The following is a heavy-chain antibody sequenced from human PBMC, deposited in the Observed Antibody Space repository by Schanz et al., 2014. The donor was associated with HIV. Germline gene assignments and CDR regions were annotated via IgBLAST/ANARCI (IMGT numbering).Heavy chain of an antibody. CDR3: ARGLYFGWLSFGGGSSVYGLDV. J-gene: IGHJ6*02. D-gene: IGHD3-9*01. CDR1: GYTFTGYY. V-gene: IGHV1-2*02. Sequence: QVQLVQSGAEVKKPGASVKVSCKASGYTFTGYYLHWVRQAPGQGLEWMGWINPNSGGSTYAQKFQGRVPMARDTSISTAYMELSRLRSDDTAVYYCARGLYFGWLSFGGGSSVYGLDVWGQGTTVTVSS. CDR2: INPNSGGS.